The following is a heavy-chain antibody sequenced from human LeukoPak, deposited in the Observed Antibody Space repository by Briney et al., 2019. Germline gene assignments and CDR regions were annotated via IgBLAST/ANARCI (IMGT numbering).Heavy chain of an antibody. D-gene: IGHD3-22*01. CDR2: IYHSGST. J-gene: IGHJ3*02. CDR3: ARDRDYYDDDAFDI. CDR1: GDSISSSDYY. V-gene: IGHV4-39*07. Sequence: SETLSLTCSVSGDSISSSDYYWGWIRQPPGKGLEWIGSIYHSGSTYYNPSLKSRVTISVDTSKNQFSLKLSSVTAADTAVYYCARDRDYYDDDAFDIWGQGTMVTVSS.